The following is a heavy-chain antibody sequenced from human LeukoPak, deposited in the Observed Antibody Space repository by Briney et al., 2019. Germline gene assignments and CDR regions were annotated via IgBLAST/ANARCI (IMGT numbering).Heavy chain of an antibody. D-gene: IGHD6-6*01. V-gene: IGHV4-59*02. CDR1: GGSVSGNY. J-gene: IGHJ6*02. Sequence: SDTLSLTCTVSGGSVSGNYGRCIRPPPQGGLEWIWYVAYSGSTNFNATLKCRVSMSVDTTKNQFYLKLSSVTAAGTAVYYCARGQDSSSHWGQGTTVTVSS. CDR3: ARGQDSSSH. CDR2: VAYSGST.